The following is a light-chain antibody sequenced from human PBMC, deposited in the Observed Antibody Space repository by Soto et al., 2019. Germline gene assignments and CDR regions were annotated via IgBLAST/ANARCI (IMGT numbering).Light chain of an antibody. J-gene: IGKJ5*01. Sequence: PATESVSAKERASLSSPASQSVSASSLAWYQQKRGQAPRLVMYGASSRPTGIPDRFSGCGTGTDFTLTISRLEPEDFAVYSCQQYGNSPITFGQGTRLEIK. CDR2: GAS. CDR3: QQYGNSPIT. V-gene: IGKV3-20*01. CDR1: QSVSASS.